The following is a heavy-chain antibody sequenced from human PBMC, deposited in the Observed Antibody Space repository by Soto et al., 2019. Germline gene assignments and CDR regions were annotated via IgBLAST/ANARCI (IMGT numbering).Heavy chain of an antibody. CDR2: INPSGGST. V-gene: IGHV1-46*01. Sequence: DSVKCSCEASGYTITSYYMHWGRQAPGQGLEWMGIINPSGGSTSYAQKFQGRVTMTRDTSTSTVYMELSSLRSEDTAVYYCARGQFRDIVVVPASREDRFHSCGHGTPFTVPS. D-gene: IGHD2-2*01. J-gene: IGHJ5*01. CDR3: ARGQFRDIVVVPASREDRFHS. CDR1: GYTITSYY.